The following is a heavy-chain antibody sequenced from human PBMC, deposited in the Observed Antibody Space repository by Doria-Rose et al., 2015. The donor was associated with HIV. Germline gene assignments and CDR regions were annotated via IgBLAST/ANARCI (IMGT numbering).Heavy chain of an antibody. J-gene: IGHJ6*02. CDR3: ARVGGASFYYGMDV. CDR2: ISHSGSS. D-gene: IGHD3-16*01. V-gene: IGHV4-30-2*01. Sequence: SGPGLVKPSGTLSLTCAVSGGSVSSGDSSWSWIRQPPGKGLEWIGYISHSGSSYYNPSLRSRVTISVDRSRSHFSLKLTSVTAADTAVYYCARVGGASFYYGMDVWGQGTTVTVSS. CDR1: GGSVSSGDSS.